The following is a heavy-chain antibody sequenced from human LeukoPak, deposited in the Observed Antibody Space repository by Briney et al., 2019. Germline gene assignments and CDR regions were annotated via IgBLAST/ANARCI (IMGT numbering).Heavy chain of an antibody. D-gene: IGHD6-6*01. CDR2: ISWNSGSI. Sequence: GGSLRLSCAASGFTFDDYAMHWVRQAPGKGLEWVSGISWNSGSIGYADSVKGRFTISRDNAKNSLYLQMNSLRAEDTAVYYCARDPYSSSSDYWGQGTLVTVSS. J-gene: IGHJ4*02. CDR3: ARDPYSSSSDY. CDR1: GFTFDDYA. V-gene: IGHV3-9*01.